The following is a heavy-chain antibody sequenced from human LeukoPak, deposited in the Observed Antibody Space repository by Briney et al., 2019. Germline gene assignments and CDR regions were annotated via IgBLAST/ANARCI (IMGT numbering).Heavy chain of an antibody. CDR3: ARDFGTTGWHTFDY. CDR2: TYYRYKWYN. J-gene: IGHJ4*02. CDR1: GDSVSSKNGA. D-gene: IGHD6-19*01. Sequence: SQTLSLTCVVSGDSVSSKNGAWNWIRQSPSRGLEWLGRTYYRYKWYNDYGEFMEGRMTISQDTSKNQYSLHLNSVTPDDTAVYYCARDFGTTGWHTFDYWGQGTLVTVSS. V-gene: IGHV6-1*01.